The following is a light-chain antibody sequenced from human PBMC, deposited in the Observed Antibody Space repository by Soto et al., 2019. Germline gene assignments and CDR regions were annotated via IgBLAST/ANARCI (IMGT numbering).Light chain of an antibody. V-gene: IGLV2-14*01. CDR3: SSYKTSSTVVV. CDR2: GVS. Sequence: QSALTQPASVSGSPGQSITISCTGTSSDIGGYNYVSWYQQYPGKAPKHMIFGVSDRPSGVSNRFSGSKSGTTASLTFSGLQAEDEADYYCSSYKTSSTVVVFGGGTKVTV. J-gene: IGLJ2*01. CDR1: SSDIGGYNY.